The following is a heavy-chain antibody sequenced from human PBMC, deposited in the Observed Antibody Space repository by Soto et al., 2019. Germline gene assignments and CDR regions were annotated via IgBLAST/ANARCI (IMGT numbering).Heavy chain of an antibody. CDR3: TRASSLDFDF. J-gene: IGHJ4*02. CDR2: IRRNAYGGTT. V-gene: IGHV3-49*04. CDR1: GFTFGDYA. Sequence: SLRLSCTTSGFTFGDYALSWVCQAPGKGLEWVGFIRRNAYGGTTDYAASVKGRFTISRDDSKSIAYLQMNSLRTEDTALYYCTRASSLDFDFWGQGTLVTVSS. D-gene: IGHD3-16*01.